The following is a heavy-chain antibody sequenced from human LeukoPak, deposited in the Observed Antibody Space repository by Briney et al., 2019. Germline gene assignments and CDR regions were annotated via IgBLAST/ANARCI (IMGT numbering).Heavy chain of an antibody. D-gene: IGHD3-3*01. CDR3: ARGGTYYDFWSGYYYEPIFDY. J-gene: IGHJ4*02. CDR1: GFTFSSYW. Sequence: GGSLRLSCAASGFTFSSYWMSWVRQAPGKGLEWVANIKQDGSEKYYVDSVKGRFTISRDNAKNSLYLQMNSLRAEDTAVYHCARGGTYYDFWSGYYYEPIFDYWGQGTLVTVSS. V-gene: IGHV3-7*01. CDR2: IKQDGSEK.